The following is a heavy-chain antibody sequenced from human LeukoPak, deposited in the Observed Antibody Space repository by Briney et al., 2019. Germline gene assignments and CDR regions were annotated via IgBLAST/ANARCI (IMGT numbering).Heavy chain of an antibody. CDR2: MNPNSGGT. CDR3: ARGGRGVAAALYNWFDP. CDR1: GYTFTGYY. J-gene: IGHJ5*02. V-gene: IGHV1-2*02. D-gene: IGHD6-13*01. Sequence: ASVKVSCKASGYTFTGYYMHWVRQAPGQGLEWRGWMNPNSGGTNYAQKFQGRVTMTRDTSISTAYMELSRLRSDDTAVYYCARGGRGVAAALYNWFDPWGQGTLVTVSS.